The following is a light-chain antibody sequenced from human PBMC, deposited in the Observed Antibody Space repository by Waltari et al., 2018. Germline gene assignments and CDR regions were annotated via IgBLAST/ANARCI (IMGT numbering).Light chain of an antibody. CDR1: QSISSH. CDR2: SAS. J-gene: IGKJ4*01. CDR3: QQYNNWPLT. Sequence: ETVMTQSPATLSAFPGERVTLSCGASQSISSHLAWYQQKPGQPPRLVIYSASSMPTGVPVRFSGSGSGTDFTLTISSLQSEDFAVYYCQQYNNWPLTFGGGTKVEL. V-gene: IGKV3-15*01.